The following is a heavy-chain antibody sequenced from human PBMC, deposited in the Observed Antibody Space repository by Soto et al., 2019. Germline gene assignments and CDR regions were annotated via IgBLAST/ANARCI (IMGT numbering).Heavy chain of an antibody. D-gene: IGHD5-12*01. CDR2: ISPNNGNA. CDR1: GYTFTSYG. J-gene: IGHJ4*02. V-gene: IGHV1-18*01. CDR3: AGPVRGYSGYDYGSLTLGQFDY. Sequence: ASVKVSCKASGYTFTSYGISWVRQAPGQGLEWMGWISPNNGNANYAQKFQGRVTMTADTSTSTAYMELRSLRSEDTAVYYCAGPVRGYSGYDYGSLTLGQFDYWGQGTLVTVSS.